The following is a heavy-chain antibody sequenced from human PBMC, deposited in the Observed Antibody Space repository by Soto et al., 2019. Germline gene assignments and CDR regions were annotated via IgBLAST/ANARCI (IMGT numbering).Heavy chain of an antibody. CDR3: ARDIAGLCCGSGTSCFYGMDV. CDR1: GFTFSSFA. V-gene: IGHV3-30-3*01. D-gene: IGHD3-10*01. CDR2: MSYDGSNE. Sequence: GGSLRLSCAASGFTFSSFAMHWVRQAPGKGLEWVAVMSYDGSNEYYADSVKGRFTISRDNSKNTLYLQMNSLRAEDTAVYYCARDIAGLCCGSGTSCFYGMDVWGQGTTVTVSS. J-gene: IGHJ6*02.